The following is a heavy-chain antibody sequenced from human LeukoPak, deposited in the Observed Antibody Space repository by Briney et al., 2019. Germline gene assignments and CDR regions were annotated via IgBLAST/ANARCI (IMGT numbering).Heavy chain of an antibody. CDR1: GFTFSSYS. Sequence: GGSLRLSCAASGFTFSSYSMNWVRQTPGKGLEWVSAISGSGGSTYYADSVKGRFTISRDNSKNTLYLQMNSLRAEDTAVYYCAKKILPNDDHWGQGTLVTVSS. CDR2: ISGSGGST. V-gene: IGHV3-23*01. J-gene: IGHJ4*02. CDR3: AKKILPNDDH. D-gene: IGHD1-1*01.